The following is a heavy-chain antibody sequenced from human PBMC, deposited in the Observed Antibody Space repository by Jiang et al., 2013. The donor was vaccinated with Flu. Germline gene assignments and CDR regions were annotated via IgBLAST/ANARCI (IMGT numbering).Heavy chain of an antibody. CDR1: GYSFTNYW. J-gene: IGHJ4*02. Sequence: PGESLKTSCQGSGYSFTNYWIGWVRQMPGKGLEWMGIIYPGDSDTRYNPSFQGQVTISADKSISTAYLQWSSLKASDTAMYFCARQQGGTNLPFDYWGQGALVTVSS. CDR3: ARQQGGTNLPFDY. D-gene: IGHD1-7*01. V-gene: IGHV5-51*01. CDR2: IYPGDSDT.